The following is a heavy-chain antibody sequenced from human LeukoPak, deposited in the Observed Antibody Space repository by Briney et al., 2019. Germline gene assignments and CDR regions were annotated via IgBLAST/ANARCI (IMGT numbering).Heavy chain of an antibody. CDR2: IWYDGSNK. Sequence: GGSLRLSCAASGFTFSSYGMHWVRQAPGKGLEWVAVIWYDGSNKYYADSVKGRFTISRDNSKNTLYLQMNSLRAEDTAVYYCARDGSTYILRFGESNWFDPWGQGTLVTVSS. D-gene: IGHD3-10*01. V-gene: IGHV3-33*01. J-gene: IGHJ5*02. CDR1: GFTFSSYG. CDR3: ARDGSTYILRFGESNWFDP.